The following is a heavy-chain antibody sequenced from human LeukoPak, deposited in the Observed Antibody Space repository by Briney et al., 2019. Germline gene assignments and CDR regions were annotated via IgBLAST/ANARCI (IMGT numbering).Heavy chain of an antibody. CDR3: ARIGNFDY. V-gene: IGHV3-48*01. CDR2: ISGSSSAI. D-gene: IGHD3-10*01. Sequence: GGSLRLSCAASGFTFSAYSMNWVRQAPGKGLEWLSYISGSSSAIYYADSVKGRFTISRDNAKNSLYLQMNSLRAEDTAVYYCARIGNFDYWGQGTLVTVFS. CDR1: GFTFSAYS. J-gene: IGHJ4*02.